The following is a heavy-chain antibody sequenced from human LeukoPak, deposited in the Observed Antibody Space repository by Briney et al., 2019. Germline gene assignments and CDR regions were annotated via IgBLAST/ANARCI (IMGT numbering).Heavy chain of an antibody. J-gene: IGHJ4*02. CDR1: GFTFSSYG. Sequence: GGSLRLSCAASGFTFSSYGMSWVRQAPGKGLEWASAISGSGGSTYYADSVKGRFTISRDNSKNTLYLQMNSLRAEDTAVYYCAKDKYSSGWFWGQGTLVTVSS. D-gene: IGHD6-19*01. CDR3: AKDKYSSGWF. CDR2: ISGSGGST. V-gene: IGHV3-23*01.